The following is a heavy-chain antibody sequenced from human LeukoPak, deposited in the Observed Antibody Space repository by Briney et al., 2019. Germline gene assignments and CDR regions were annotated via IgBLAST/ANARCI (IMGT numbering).Heavy chain of an antibody. Sequence: GGSLRLSCAASGFNFSTYGMHWVRQAPGKGLEWVVLISYDGSNKSYADSLKGRFTISRDNSKNTLYLQMNSLRPEDTAVYYCAKDRYSGSYQRVFDYWGQGTLVTVSS. CDR3: AKDRYSGSYQRVFDY. V-gene: IGHV3-30*18. D-gene: IGHD1-26*01. J-gene: IGHJ4*02. CDR1: GFNFSTYG. CDR2: ISYDGSNK.